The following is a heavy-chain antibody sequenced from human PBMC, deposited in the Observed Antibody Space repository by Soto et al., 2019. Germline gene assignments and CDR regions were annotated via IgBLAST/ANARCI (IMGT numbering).Heavy chain of an antibody. V-gene: IGHV1-58*01. D-gene: IGHD3-3*01. CDR2: IVVGSGNT. CDR3: AAGPPSVLRSSYGMDV. CDR1: GFTFTSSA. Sequence: SVKVSCKASGFTFTSSAVQWVRQARGQRLEWIGWIVVGSGNTNYAQKFQERVTITRDMSTSTAYMELSSLRSEDTAVYYCAAGPPSVLRSSYGMDVWGQGTTVTVSS. J-gene: IGHJ6*02.